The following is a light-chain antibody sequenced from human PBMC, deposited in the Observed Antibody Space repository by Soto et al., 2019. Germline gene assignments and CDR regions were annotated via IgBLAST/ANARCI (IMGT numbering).Light chain of an antibody. CDR2: AAS. Sequence: IQMTPSPSSLSASVGDRVIITCRTSQSISNYLNWYQQKPGKAPELLIYAASILQSGVPSRFSGSGSGTDFTLTITSLQPEDFAIYYCLQDYTYPRTFGGGTKVDIK. V-gene: IGKV1-6*01. J-gene: IGKJ4*01. CDR1: QSISNY. CDR3: LQDYTYPRT.